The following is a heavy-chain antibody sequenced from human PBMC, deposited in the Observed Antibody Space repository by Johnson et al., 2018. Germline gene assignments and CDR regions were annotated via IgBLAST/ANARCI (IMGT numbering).Heavy chain of an antibody. V-gene: IGHV3-30*03. J-gene: IGHJ3*02. CDR2: ISYDGSNK. Sequence: QVQLQESGGGVVQPGRSLRLSCAASGFTFSSYGMHWVRQAPGKGLEWVAVISYDGSNKYYADSVKGRFTIPRDNSKNTLYLQMNSLRAEDTALYPCARQLGYCSSTSCYHAFDIWGQGTMVTVSS. CDR1: GFTFSSYG. D-gene: IGHD2-2*01. CDR3: ARQLGYCSSTSCYHAFDI.